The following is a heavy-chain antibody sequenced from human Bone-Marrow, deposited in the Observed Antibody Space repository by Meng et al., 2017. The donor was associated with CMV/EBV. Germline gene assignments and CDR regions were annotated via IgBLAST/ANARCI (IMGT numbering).Heavy chain of an antibody. Sequence: GESLKISCAASGITFSYYGMHWVRQAPGKGLEWVAFIRYDGNNENYADSVKDRFAISRDNSENTVYLQMNSLRVEDTAVYYCAKGQRIVDYFDYWGQGTLVTVSS. CDR1: GITFSYYG. CDR2: IRYDGNNE. D-gene: IGHD6-25*01. V-gene: IGHV3-30*02. J-gene: IGHJ4*02. CDR3: AKGQRIVDYFDY.